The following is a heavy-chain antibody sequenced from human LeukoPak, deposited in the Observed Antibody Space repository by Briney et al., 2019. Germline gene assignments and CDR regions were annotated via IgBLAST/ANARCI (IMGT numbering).Heavy chain of an antibody. CDR3: ARITMGATIANFYYYHMDV. V-gene: IGHV3-64*02. D-gene: IGHD3-3*01. CDR2: IFSNGGST. Sequence: GGSLRLSCAAYGFTFSHYSMHWVRQAPGKGLEYVSAIFSNGGSTHYADSVKGRFTISRDNSKNTLYLQMDSLRAEDMAVYYCARITMGATIANFYYYHMDVWGKGATVTVSS. J-gene: IGHJ6*03. CDR1: GFTFSHYS.